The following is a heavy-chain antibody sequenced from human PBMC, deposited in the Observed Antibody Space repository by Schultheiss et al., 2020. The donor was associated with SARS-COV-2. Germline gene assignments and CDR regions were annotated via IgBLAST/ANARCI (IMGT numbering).Heavy chain of an antibody. CDR3: ARERAGCSSTSCPSTIDY. D-gene: IGHD2-2*01. V-gene: IGHV4-61*01. Sequence: SETLSLTCTVSGGSISSGSYYWSWIRQPPGKGLEWIGYIYYSGSTYYNPSLKSRVTISVDTSKNQFSLKLSSVTAADTAVYYCARERAGCSSTSCPSTIDYWGQGTLVTVSS. J-gene: IGHJ4*02. CDR2: IYYSGST. CDR1: GGSISSGSYY.